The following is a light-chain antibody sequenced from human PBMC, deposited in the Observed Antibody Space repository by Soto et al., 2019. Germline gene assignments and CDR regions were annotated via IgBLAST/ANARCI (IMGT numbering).Light chain of an antibody. V-gene: IGLV1-40*01. J-gene: IGLJ2*01. Sequence: QSVLTQPPSVSGSPGQRVTISCTGSSSNSGAGYDIHWYQQLPGTAPKLLIYGNINRPSGVPDRFSGSKSGTSASLAITGLQAEAEADYYCQYYDSSLSGSVVFGGGTKLTVL. CDR2: GNI. CDR1: SSNSGAGYD. CDR3: QYYDSSLSGSVV.